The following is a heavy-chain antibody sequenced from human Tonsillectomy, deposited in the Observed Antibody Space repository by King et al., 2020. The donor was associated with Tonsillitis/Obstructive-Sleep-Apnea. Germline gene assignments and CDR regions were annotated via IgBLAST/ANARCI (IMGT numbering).Heavy chain of an antibody. CDR3: ARMGSYYYMDV. J-gene: IGHJ6*03. CDR2: IFSNYEK. V-gene: IGHV2-26*01. CDR1: GFSLSNARMG. Sequence: VTLKESGPVLVKPTETLTLTCTVSGFSLSNARMGVSWFRQPPGKALEWLAHIFSNYEKSYSTSLKTRLTLSKHTPKSQVVLTMTNMDPVDTATYYCARMGSYYYMDVWGKGTTVTVSS.